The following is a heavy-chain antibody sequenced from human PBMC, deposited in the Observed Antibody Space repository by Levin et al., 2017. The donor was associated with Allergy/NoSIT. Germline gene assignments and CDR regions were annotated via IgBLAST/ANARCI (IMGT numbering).Heavy chain of an antibody. CDR1: GFPFSTYG. D-gene: IGHD5-18*01. Sequence: LSLTCAASGFPFSTYGIYWVRQAPGKGLEWVSVIYSGGSTYYADSVKGRFTISRDNSKNTLYLQMNSLRAEDTAVYYCARDSRYSYGLNDYWGQGTLLTVSS. J-gene: IGHJ4*02. CDR3: ARDSRYSYGLNDY. V-gene: IGHV3-53*01. CDR2: IYSGGST.